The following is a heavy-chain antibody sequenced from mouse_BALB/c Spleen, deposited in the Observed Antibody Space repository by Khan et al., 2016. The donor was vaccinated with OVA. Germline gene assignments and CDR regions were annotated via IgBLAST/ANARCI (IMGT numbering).Heavy chain of an antibody. D-gene: IGHD2-1*01. CDR2: INTYTGEA. Sequence: QIQLAQSGPELKKPGETVKISCKASGYTLTNYGMNWVKQAPGKGLKWMGWINTYTGEATYADDFKGRFAFSLETPASTAYLQINNLKNEDTATYFCSRSTGNYWFAYWGQGTLVTVSA. CDR3: SRSTGNYWFAY. J-gene: IGHJ3*01. CDR1: GYTLTNYG. V-gene: IGHV9-3-1*01.